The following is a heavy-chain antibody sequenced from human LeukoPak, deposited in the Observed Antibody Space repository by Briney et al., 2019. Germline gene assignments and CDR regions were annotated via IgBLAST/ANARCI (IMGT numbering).Heavy chain of an antibody. J-gene: IGHJ4*02. CDR2: IYSGGST. CDR3: ARAEGGYGDYWTDY. Sequence: GGSLRLSCAASGFIVSSNYMSWVRQAPGKGLEWVSLIYSGGSTYYADSVKGRFTISRDNSKNTVYLQMNSLRAEDTAVYYCARAEGGYGDYWTDYWGQGTLVTVSS. V-gene: IGHV3-53*01. CDR1: GFIVSSNY. D-gene: IGHD4-17*01.